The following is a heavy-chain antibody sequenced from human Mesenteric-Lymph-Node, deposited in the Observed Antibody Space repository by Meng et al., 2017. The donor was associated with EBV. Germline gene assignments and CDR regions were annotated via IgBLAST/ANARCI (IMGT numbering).Heavy chain of an antibody. Sequence: HLLQSGPGLSKPLAALSLTCTVSGCFISRSGFYWGWIRQPPGKGLEWIGRVSYSGTTSYNPSLRSRVTISADTSKNQFSLRLTSLTAADTAIYYCAGRGFYTLFDYWGQGTLVTVSS. CDR3: AGRGFYTLFDY. CDR1: GCFISRSGFY. D-gene: IGHD3-3*01. V-gene: IGHV4-39*07. CDR2: VSYSGTT. J-gene: IGHJ4*02.